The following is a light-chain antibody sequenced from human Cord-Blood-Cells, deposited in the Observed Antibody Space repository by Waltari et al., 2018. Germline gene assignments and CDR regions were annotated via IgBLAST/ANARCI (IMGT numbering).Light chain of an antibody. CDR2: RTN. V-gene: IGLV1-47*01. CDR3: AAWDDSLSWV. J-gene: IGLJ3*02. CDR1: SSNIGSNY. Sequence: QSVLTQPPSASGTPGQRVTISCSGSSSNIGSNYAYWYQQLPGTAPKLLTYRTNQLPHGVPVRFSGAKAGTAASLAIRGLRSEDEGDYYCAAWDDSLSWVFGGGTKLTVL.